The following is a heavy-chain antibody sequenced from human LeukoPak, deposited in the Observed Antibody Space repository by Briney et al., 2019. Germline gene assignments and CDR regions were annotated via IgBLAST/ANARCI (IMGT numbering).Heavy chain of an antibody. J-gene: IGHJ6*04. D-gene: IGHD3-10*02. CDR2: ISSSGSTI. CDR1: GLPQRSYE. V-gene: IGHV3-48*03. Sequence: GGPLRLSCSPSGLPQRSYEMHWVGQPAPREVEWVSYISSSGSTIYYADSVKGRFTISRDNAKNSLYLQMNSLRAEDTAVYYCAELGITMIGGVWGKGTTVTVSS. CDR3: AELGITMIGGV.